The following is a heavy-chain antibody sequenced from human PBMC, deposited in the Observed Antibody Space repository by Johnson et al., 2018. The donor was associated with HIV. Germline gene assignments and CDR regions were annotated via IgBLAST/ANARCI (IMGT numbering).Heavy chain of an antibody. Sequence: QVQLVESGGGVVQPGGSLRLSCAASGFTFRNYAMHWVRQAPGKGLEWVAVISYDGSNKYYADSVKGRFTISRDNSKNTLYLQMNSLRAEDTAVYYCATRGTFWSGYYDAFDIWGQGTMVTVSS. CDR1: GFTFRNYA. J-gene: IGHJ3*02. CDR3: ATRGTFWSGYYDAFDI. CDR2: ISYDGSNK. V-gene: IGHV3-30-3*01. D-gene: IGHD3-3*01.